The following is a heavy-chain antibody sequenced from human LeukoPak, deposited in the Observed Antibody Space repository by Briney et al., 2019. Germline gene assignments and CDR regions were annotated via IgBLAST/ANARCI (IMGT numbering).Heavy chain of an antibody. V-gene: IGHV3-23*01. Sequence: GGSLRLSCAASGFTFSSYAMSWVRQAPGKGLEWVSAISGSGGSTYYADSVKGRFTISRDNSKNTLYLQMNSLRAEDTAVYYCAKTSRHRGYSSYYFDYWGQGTLVTVSS. J-gene: IGHJ4*02. CDR1: GFTFSSYA. CDR3: AKTSRHRGYSSYYFDY. CDR2: ISGSGGST. D-gene: IGHD6-13*01.